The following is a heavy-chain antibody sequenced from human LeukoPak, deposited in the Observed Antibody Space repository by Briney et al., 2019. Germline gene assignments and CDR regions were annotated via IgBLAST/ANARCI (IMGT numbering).Heavy chain of an antibody. J-gene: IGHJ5*02. Sequence: SETLSLTCNVSGGSTSSYYWSWIRQPPGKGLEWIGNIYYSGSTNYNPSLKSRVIISVDASKNQLSLKLSSVTAADTAVYYCARGCSSTSCFNNWFDPWGQGTLVTVSS. CDR2: IYYSGST. CDR3: ARGCSSTSCFNNWFDP. V-gene: IGHV4-59*01. D-gene: IGHD2-2*01. CDR1: GGSTSSYY.